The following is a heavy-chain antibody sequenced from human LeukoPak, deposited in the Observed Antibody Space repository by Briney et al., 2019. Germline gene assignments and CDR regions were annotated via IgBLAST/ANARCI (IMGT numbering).Heavy chain of an antibody. Sequence: ASVKVSCKASGGTFSSYVINWVRQAPGQGLEWMGWISTYNGKTNYAQKLHDRVTMTTDTSTSTAYMDLRSLRSDDTAVYYCARSSSGYDYPFDYWGQGTLVTVSS. CDR2: ISTYNGKT. V-gene: IGHV1-18*01. J-gene: IGHJ4*02. CDR1: GGTFSSYV. D-gene: IGHD5-12*01. CDR3: ARSSSGYDYPFDY.